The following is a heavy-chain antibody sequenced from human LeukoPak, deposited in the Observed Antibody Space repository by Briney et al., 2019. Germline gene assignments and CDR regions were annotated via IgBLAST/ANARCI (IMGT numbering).Heavy chain of an antibody. D-gene: IGHD1-1*01. V-gene: IGHV3-11*03. CDR2: ITTSGAYT. J-gene: IGHJ4*02. CDR3: VRREGDF. Sequence: GGSLRLSCAASGFSFSDHNMSWIRHAPGKGLESVSYITTSGAYTNYADSVKGRFTISRDNAKNSLHLHMNSLRVEDTAVYYCVRREGDFWGQGTLVTVSS. CDR1: GFSFSDHN.